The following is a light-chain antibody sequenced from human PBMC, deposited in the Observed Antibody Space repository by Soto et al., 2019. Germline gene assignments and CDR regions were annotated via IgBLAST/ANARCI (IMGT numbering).Light chain of an antibody. CDR2: EVN. Sequence: QSALTQPAAVSGAPGQSITISCAGSTSDIGGYKFVSWYQQRPGKAPKIIIFEVNKRPSGLSNRFSGSKSGNTASLTIPGLQAEDEADYYCFSYRSSTTLVFGSGTKLTVL. CDR3: FSYRSSTTLV. CDR1: TSDIGGYKF. V-gene: IGLV2-14*01. J-gene: IGLJ1*01.